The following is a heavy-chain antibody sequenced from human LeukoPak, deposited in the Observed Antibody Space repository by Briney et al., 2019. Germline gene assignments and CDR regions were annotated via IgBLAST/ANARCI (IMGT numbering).Heavy chain of an antibody. Sequence: GSLRLSFAAPGFNFSRHALNWVRQAPGKGVEGVSLISCSGGSTYYADSVKGRFTISRDNSKSTLYLQMNSLRAEDTAVFYCAKDRDDYVWGSYLGAFDIWGQGTMVTVSS. CDR3: AKDRDDYVWGSYLGAFDI. CDR2: ISCSGGST. D-gene: IGHD3-16*01. V-gene: IGHV3-23*01. J-gene: IGHJ3*02. CDR1: GFNFSRHA.